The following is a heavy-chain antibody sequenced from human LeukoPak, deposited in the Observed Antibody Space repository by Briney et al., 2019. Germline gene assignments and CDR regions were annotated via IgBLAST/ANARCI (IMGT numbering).Heavy chain of an antibody. CDR1: GFTFTNYA. V-gene: IGHV3-33*01. Sequence: PGRSLRLSCAASGFTFTNYAMHWVRQAPGEGLEWVAVIRHDGGQQYYADSVKGRSTISRDNTKNMIYLQMNSLRVEDTAVYHCARDPSLRVTLDYWGQGTLVTVSS. D-gene: IGHD4-4*01. J-gene: IGHJ4*02. CDR3: ARDPSLRVTLDY. CDR2: IRHDGGQQ.